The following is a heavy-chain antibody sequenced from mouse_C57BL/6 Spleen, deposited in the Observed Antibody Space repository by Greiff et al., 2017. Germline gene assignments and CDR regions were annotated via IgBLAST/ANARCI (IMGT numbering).Heavy chain of an antibody. CDR1: GYSFTGYY. Sequence: VHVKQSGPELVKPGASVKISCKASGYSFTGYYMNWVKQSPEKSLEWIGEINPSTGGTTYNQTFKAKATLTVDKSSSTAYMQLKSLTSEDSAVYYCARRPGLDAMDYWGQGTSVTVSS. V-gene: IGHV1-42*01. J-gene: IGHJ4*01. CDR3: ARRPGLDAMDY. CDR2: INPSTGGT.